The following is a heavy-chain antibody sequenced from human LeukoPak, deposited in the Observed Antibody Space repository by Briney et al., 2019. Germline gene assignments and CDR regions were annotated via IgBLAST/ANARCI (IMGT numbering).Heavy chain of an antibody. V-gene: IGHV1-18*04. J-gene: IGHJ5*02. D-gene: IGHD3-22*01. CDR3: ARDKRHTYYYDSSDYFRWFDP. CDR1: GYTFISYG. CDR2: ISAYNGNT. Sequence: ASVKVSCKASGYTFISYGISWVRQAPGQGLECMGWISAYNGNTDYAQKLQGRVTMTTDTSTSTAYMELMSLRSDDTAVYYCARDKRHTYYYDSSDYFRWFDPWGQGTLVTVSS.